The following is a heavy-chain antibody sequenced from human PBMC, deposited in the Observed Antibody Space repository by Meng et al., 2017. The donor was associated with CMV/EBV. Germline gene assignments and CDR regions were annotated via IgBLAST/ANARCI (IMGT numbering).Heavy chain of an antibody. CDR2: ISWNSGSI. CDR3: ARSTRAWNAYFDY. CDR1: GFTFDDYA. J-gene: IGHJ4*02. V-gene: IGHV3-9*03. D-gene: IGHD1-1*01. Sequence: SLKISCAASGFTFDDYAMHWVRQAPGKGLEWVSGISWNSGSIGYADSVKGPFTISRDNAKNSLYLQMNSLRAEDMALYYCARSTRAWNAYFDYWGQGTLVTVSS.